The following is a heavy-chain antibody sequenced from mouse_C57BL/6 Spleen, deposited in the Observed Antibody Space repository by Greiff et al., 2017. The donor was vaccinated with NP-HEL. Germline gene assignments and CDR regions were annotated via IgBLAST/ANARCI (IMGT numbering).Heavy chain of an antibody. CDR1: GFTFTDYY. J-gene: IGHJ2*01. V-gene: IGHV7-3*01. CDR3: ARSSFITTVVGYFDY. CDR2: IRNKANGYTT. D-gene: IGHD1-1*01. Sequence: EVKLVGSGGGLVQPGGSLSLSCAASGFTFTDYYMSWVRQPPGKALEWLGFIRNKANGYTTEYSASVKGRFTISRDNSQSILYLQMNALRAEDSATYYCARSSFITTVVGYFDYWGQGTTLTVSS.